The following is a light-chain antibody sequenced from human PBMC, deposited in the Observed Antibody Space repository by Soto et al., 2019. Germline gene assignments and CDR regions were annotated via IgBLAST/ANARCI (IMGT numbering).Light chain of an antibody. V-gene: IGKV3-20*01. CDR3: QQYGGVPYT. Sequence: IVLTQSPGTLSLSPGQRATLSCRASESISRDYLAWYQQRLGQAPRLLIYGASSGATGIPDRFSGSGSVTDFTLTISRLEPEDFAIYYCQQYGGVPYTFGQGTKLEIK. J-gene: IGKJ2*01. CDR2: GAS. CDR1: ESISRDY.